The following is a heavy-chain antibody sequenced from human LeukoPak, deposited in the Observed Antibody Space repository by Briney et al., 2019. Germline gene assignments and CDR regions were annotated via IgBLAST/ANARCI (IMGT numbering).Heavy chain of an antibody. Sequence: SETLSLTCTVSGGSITSYYWSWIRQPPGRGLEWIGYIYYSGTTNYNPSLKSRVTISVDTSKNQFSLKVNSVTAADTAVYYCVRSKSGAYGWFDPWGQGTLVTVSS. CDR3: VRSKSGAYGWFDP. V-gene: IGHV4-59*01. CDR1: GGSITSYY. J-gene: IGHJ5*02. CDR2: IYYSGTT. D-gene: IGHD2-15*01.